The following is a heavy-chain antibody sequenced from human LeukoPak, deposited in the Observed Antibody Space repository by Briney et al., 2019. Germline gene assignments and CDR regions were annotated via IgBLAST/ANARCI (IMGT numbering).Heavy chain of an antibody. CDR3: ARDFQGAGYSGQQDAFDI. D-gene: IGHD5-12*01. J-gene: IGHJ3*02. CDR1: GGSFSGYY. Sequence: SETLSLTCAVYGGSFSGYYWSWIRQPPGKGLEWIGEINHSGSTNYNPSLKSRVTISVDTSKNQFSLKLSSVTAADTAVYYCARDFQGAGYSGQQDAFDIWGQGTMVTVSS. V-gene: IGHV4-34*01. CDR2: INHSGST.